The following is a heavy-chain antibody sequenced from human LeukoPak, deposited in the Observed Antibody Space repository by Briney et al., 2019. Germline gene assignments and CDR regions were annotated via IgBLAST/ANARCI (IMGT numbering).Heavy chain of an antibody. CDR1: GGSFSGYY. CDR3: ARELHSGSYYFDY. J-gene: IGHJ4*02. CDR2: LYHSGST. D-gene: IGHD1-26*01. V-gene: IGHV4-34*01. Sequence: SETLSLTCAVYGGSFSGYYWSWIRQPPGKGLEWIGSLYHSGSTYYNPSLKSRVTTSVDTSKNRLSLKLTSVTAADTAVYYCARELHSGSYYFDYWGQGTLVTVSS.